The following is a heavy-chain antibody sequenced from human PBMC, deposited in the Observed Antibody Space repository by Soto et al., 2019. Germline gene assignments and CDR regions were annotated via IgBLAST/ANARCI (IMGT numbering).Heavy chain of an antibody. Sequence: SETLSLTCTASGGSISSYYWSWIRQPPGKGLEWIGYIYYSGSTNYNPSLKSRVTISVDTSKNQFSLKLSSVTAADTAVYYCARDGYSYGYVWFDPWGQGTLVTVSS. CDR3: ARDGYSYGYVWFDP. CDR1: GGSISSYY. CDR2: IYYSGST. J-gene: IGHJ5*02. V-gene: IGHV4-59*01. D-gene: IGHD5-18*01.